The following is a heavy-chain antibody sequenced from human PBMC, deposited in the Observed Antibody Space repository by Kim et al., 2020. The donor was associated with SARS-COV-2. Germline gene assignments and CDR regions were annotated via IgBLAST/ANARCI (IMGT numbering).Heavy chain of an antibody. D-gene: IGHD6-19*01. V-gene: IGHV3-23*01. CDR3: AKDRKPDSRWPIDY. Sequence: GGSLRLSCAASGFTFSTYVMSWVRQAPGKGLEWVSGITGGGTTYYADSVKGRFTISRDDSRDTVYLQMNSLRAEDTAVYYCAKDRKPDSRWPIDYWGQGALVIVSS. CDR2: ITGGGTT. J-gene: IGHJ4*02. CDR1: GFTFSTYV.